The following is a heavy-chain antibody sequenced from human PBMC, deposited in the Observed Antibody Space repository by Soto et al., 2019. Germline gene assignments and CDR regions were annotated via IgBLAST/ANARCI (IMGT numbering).Heavy chain of an antibody. CDR2: ISGSGGST. V-gene: IGHV3-23*01. CDR3: AKVKQLSIAFDAFDI. J-gene: IGHJ3*02. D-gene: IGHD6-13*01. Sequence: GGSLRLSCVASGFTFSSYAMSWVRQAPGKGLEWVSAISGSGGSTYYADSVKGRFTISRDNSKNTLYLQMNSLRAEDPAVYYCAKVKQLSIAFDAFDIWGQGTMVTVSS. CDR1: GFTFSSYA.